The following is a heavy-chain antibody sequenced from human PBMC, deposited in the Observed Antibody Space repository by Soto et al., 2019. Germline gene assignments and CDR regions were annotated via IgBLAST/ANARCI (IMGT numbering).Heavy chain of an antibody. CDR1: GGSISIGDYY. CDR2: IYYSGST. Sequence: PSETLSLTCTVSGGSISIGDYYWSWIRQPPGKGLEWIGYIYYSGSTYYNPSLKSRVTISVDTSKNQFSLKLSSVTAADTAVYYCAKARGSSTPAPGSYWGQGSLVTVSS. V-gene: IGHV4-30-4*01. J-gene: IGHJ4*02. CDR3: AKARGSSTPAPGSY. D-gene: IGHD3-16*01.